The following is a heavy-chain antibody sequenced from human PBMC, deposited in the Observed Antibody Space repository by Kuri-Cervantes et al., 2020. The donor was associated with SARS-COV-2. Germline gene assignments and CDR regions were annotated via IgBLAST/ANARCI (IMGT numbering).Heavy chain of an antibody. CDR2: ISSSSSYI. CDR1: GFTFSSYS. D-gene: IGHD1-7*01. J-gene: IGHJ4*02. Sequence: GESLKISCAASGFTFSSYSMNWVRRAPGKGLEWVSSISSSSSYIYYADSVKGRFTISRDNAKNSLYLQMNSLRAEDTAVYYCASGEIAASGTIYYFDYWGQGTLVTVSS. V-gene: IGHV3-21*01. CDR3: ASGEIAASGTIYYFDY.